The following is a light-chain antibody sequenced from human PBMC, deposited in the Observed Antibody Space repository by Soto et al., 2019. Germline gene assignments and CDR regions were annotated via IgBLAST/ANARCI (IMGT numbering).Light chain of an antibody. CDR3: GTWDPSLTTGV. Sequence: QSVLTQPPSVSAAPGQKVTISCSGSSSNIGNNYVSWYQQVPGTAPKLLIYDNSKRPSGIPDRFSGSKSGTSATLGVTGLQMGDEADYYCGTWDPSLTTGVFGGGTKLTVL. V-gene: IGLV1-51*01. CDR1: SSNIGNNY. CDR2: DNS. J-gene: IGLJ3*02.